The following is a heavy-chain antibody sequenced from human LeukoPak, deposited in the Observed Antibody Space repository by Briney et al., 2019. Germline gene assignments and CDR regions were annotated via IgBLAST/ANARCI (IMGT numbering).Heavy chain of an antibody. J-gene: IGHJ5*02. Sequence: SETLSLTCTVSGGSISSSSYYWGWIRQPPGKGLEGIGSIYCSGSTYYNPSLKSRVTISVDTSKNQFSLKLSSVTAADTAVYYCARSMVRGVMSWFDPWGQGTLVTVSS. V-gene: IGHV4-39*01. CDR1: GGSISSSSYY. D-gene: IGHD3-10*01. CDR3: ARSMVRGVMSWFDP. CDR2: IYCSGST.